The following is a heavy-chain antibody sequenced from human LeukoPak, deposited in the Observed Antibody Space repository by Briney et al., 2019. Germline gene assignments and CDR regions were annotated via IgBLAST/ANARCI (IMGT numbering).Heavy chain of an antibody. CDR1: GFTFCNYW. Sequence: GGSLRLSCTTSGFTFCNYWMHWVRHARGKGLVWVSRINTDGIMITYADSVKGRFTISRDNAKNTVYLQMNSLRAEDTAVYYCVAGLGDYWGQGTLVTVSS. CDR3: VAGLGDY. J-gene: IGHJ4*02. CDR2: INTDGIMI. D-gene: IGHD6-13*01. V-gene: IGHV3-74*01.